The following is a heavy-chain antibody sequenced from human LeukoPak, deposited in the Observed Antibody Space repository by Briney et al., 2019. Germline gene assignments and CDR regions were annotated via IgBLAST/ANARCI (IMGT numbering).Heavy chain of an antibody. CDR2: IIPIFGTA. D-gene: IGHD2/OR15-2a*01. V-gene: IGHV1-69*05. J-gene: IGHJ6*03. CDR1: GGTFSSYA. CDR3: ARGSFRYYYMDV. Sequence: SVKVSCKASGGTFSSYAISWVRQAPGRGLEWMGGIIPIFGTANYAQKFQGRVTITTDESTSTAYMELSSLRSEDTAVYYCARGSFRYYYMDVWGKGTTVTVSS.